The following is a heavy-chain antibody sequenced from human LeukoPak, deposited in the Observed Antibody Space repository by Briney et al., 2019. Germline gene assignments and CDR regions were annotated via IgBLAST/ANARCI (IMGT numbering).Heavy chain of an antibody. J-gene: IGHJ4*02. CDR1: GFTFSSYS. V-gene: IGHV3-21*04. CDR2: ISSSSSYI. Sequence: GGSLRLSCAASGFTFSSYSMNWVRQAPGRGLEWVSSISSSSSYIYYADSVKGRFTISRDNSKNTLYLQMNSLRAEDTAVYYCAKDRQRWLQDYWGQGTLVTVSS. D-gene: IGHD5-24*01. CDR3: AKDRQRWLQDY.